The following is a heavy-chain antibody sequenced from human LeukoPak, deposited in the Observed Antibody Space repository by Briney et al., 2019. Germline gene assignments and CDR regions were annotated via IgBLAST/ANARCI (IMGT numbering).Heavy chain of an antibody. CDR2: ISGNGGSI. D-gene: IGHD5-24*01. V-gene: IGHV3-23*01. CDR1: GFTFNNYA. Sequence: PGGSLRLSCAASGFTFNNYAMSWARQAPGKGLEWVSVISGNGGSIVYADSVKGRFTISRDNSKNTLFLQMNSLRAEDTAVYYCAKDGRATITFDWWGQGTLVTVSS. J-gene: IGHJ4*02. CDR3: AKDGRATITFDW.